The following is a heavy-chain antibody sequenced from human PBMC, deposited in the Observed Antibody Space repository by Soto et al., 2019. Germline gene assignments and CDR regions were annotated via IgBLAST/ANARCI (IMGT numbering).Heavy chain of an antibody. V-gene: IGHV4-59*01. CDR3: ARLPWADYGGIFDP. CDR2: IYYSGST. CDR1: GGSISSYY. J-gene: IGHJ5*02. D-gene: IGHD4-17*01. Sequence: QVQLQESGPGLVKPSETLSLTCTVSGGSISSYYWSWIRQPPGKGLEWIGYIYYSGSTNYNPSLKSRVTISVDTSKNQFSLKLSSVTAADTPVYYCARLPWADYGGIFDPWGQGTLVTVSS.